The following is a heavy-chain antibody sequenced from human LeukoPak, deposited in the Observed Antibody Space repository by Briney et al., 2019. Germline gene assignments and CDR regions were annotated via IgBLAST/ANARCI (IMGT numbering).Heavy chain of an antibody. D-gene: IGHD3-3*01. V-gene: IGHV4-34*01. Sequence: SETLSLTCAVYGGSFSGYYWSWIRQPPGKGLEWIGEINHSGSTNYNPSLKSRVTISVDTSKNQFSLKLSSVTAADTAVYYCARLGFWSGPYYYYYMDVWGKGTTVTVS. CDR3: ARLGFWSGPYYYYYMDV. CDR2: INHSGST. J-gene: IGHJ6*03. CDR1: GGSFSGYY.